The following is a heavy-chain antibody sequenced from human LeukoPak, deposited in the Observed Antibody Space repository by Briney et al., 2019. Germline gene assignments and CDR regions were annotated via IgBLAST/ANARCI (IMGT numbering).Heavy chain of an antibody. CDR3: ARGRGPYGWFDP. CDR1: GFTVSSYW. J-gene: IGHJ5*02. CDR2: INSDGSST. V-gene: IGHV3-74*01. Sequence: GGSLRLSCAASGFTVSSYWMHWVRQAPGKGLVWVSRINSDGSSTNYADSVKGRFTISRDNAKNTLYLQMNSLRVEDTAEYYCARGRGPYGWFDPRGQGTLVTVSS. D-gene: IGHD3-10*01.